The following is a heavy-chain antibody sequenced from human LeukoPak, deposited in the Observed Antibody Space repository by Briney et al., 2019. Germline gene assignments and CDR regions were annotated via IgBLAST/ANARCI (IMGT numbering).Heavy chain of an antibody. Sequence: NASETLSLTYTVSGGSINSYWSWIRQPAGKGLEWIGRISGSGTITYNPALQSRLSISIDTSKNQFSLKLMSVTAADTAVYYCARDSGTTGEVKFDPWGQGTLVTVSS. CDR2: ISGSGTI. CDR1: GGSINSY. CDR3: ARDSGTTGEVKFDP. J-gene: IGHJ5*02. D-gene: IGHD3-10*01. V-gene: IGHV4-4*07.